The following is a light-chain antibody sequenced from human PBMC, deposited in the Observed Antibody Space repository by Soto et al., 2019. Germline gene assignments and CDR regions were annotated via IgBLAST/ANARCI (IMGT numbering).Light chain of an antibody. CDR1: SSDVGGYNY. CDR2: DVS. Sequence: QSALTQPASVSGSPGQSITISCTGTSSDVGGYNYVSWYQQHPGKAPKLMIYDVSNRPSGVSNRFSGSKFGNTASLTNSGLQAEDEADYYCSSYTSSSAVVFGGGTKLTVL. J-gene: IGLJ2*01. V-gene: IGLV2-14*01. CDR3: SSYTSSSAVV.